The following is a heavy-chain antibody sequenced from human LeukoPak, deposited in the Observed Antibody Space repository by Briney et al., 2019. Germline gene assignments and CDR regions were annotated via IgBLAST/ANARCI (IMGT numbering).Heavy chain of an antibody. CDR2: IFYSGTT. CDR3: AREYRPPRCFDY. J-gene: IGHJ4*02. CDR1: GRSISSGAYY. Sequence: PSQTLSLTCTVSGRSISSGAYYWTWIRQPPGKGLEWIGYIFYSGTTYYNSSLQSRVTISVDTSKNQFSLKLRSVTAADTAVYYCAREYRPPRCFDYWGQGSLVTVSS. V-gene: IGHV4-30-4*01. D-gene: IGHD2-2*01.